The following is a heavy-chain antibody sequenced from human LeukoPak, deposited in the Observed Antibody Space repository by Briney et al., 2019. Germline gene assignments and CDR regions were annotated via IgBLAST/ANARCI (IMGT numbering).Heavy chain of an antibody. D-gene: IGHD3-3*01. CDR2: INPNSGGT. CDR1: GYTFTGYY. V-gene: IGHV1-2*02. Sequence: ASVKVSCKASGYTFTGYYMHWVRQAPGQGLEWMGWINPNSGGTNYAQKFQGRVTMTRDMSISTTYMELSRLRSDDTAVYYCARKYYDFWSGYRRRDYYFDYWGQGTLVTVSS. J-gene: IGHJ4*02. CDR3: ARKYYDFWSGYRRRDYYFDY.